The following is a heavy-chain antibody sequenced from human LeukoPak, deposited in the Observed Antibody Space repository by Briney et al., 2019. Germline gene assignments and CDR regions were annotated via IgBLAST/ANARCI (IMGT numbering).Heavy chain of an antibody. CDR3: ARQAAYCSGRSCYGDY. Sequence: PGESLKISGKGCGYSFTSYLIGWVRQLPGKGLGWRGIIYPGDSATRYSPSFRGEVTISADKSIRTAYLQSSSLQTSHTAMYYCARQAAYCSGRSCYGDYWGQGTLVTVSS. CDR1: GYSFTSYL. V-gene: IGHV5-51*01. CDR2: IYPGDSAT. D-gene: IGHD2-15*01. J-gene: IGHJ4*02.